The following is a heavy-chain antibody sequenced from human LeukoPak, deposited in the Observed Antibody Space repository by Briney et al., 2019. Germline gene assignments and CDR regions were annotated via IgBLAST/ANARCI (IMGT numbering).Heavy chain of an antibody. CDR3: SRESGAFCPFGY. D-gene: IGHD1-26*01. Sequence: SETLSLTCGVSGGSISSTNWWSWVRQPLGQGLEWIGEISLTGETNYNPSLNGRVTMSLDKSRNHLSLSLTSVTAADTAIYYCSRESGAFCPFGYWGQGTLVIVPP. CDR1: GGSISSTNW. V-gene: IGHV4-4*02. J-gene: IGHJ4*02. CDR2: ISLTGET.